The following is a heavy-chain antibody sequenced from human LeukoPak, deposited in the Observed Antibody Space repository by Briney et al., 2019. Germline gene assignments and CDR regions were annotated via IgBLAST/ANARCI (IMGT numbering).Heavy chain of an antibody. CDR1: GGSISSGSYY. CDR2: IYTSGST. CDR3: ARVEGIAVADGLGHDAFDI. J-gene: IGHJ3*02. V-gene: IGHV4-61*02. D-gene: IGHD6-19*01. Sequence: SQTLSLTCTVSGGSISSGSYYWSWIRQPAGKGLEWIGRIYTSGSTNYNPSLKSRVTISVDTSKNQFSLKLSSVTAADTAVYYCARVEGIAVADGLGHDAFDIWGQGTMVTVSS.